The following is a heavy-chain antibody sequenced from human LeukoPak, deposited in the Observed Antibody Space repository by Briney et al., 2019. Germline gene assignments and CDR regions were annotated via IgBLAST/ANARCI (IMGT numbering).Heavy chain of an antibody. J-gene: IGHJ4*02. Sequence: PSETLSLTCTVSGGSISSSSYYWGWIRQPPGKGLEWFGSIYYSGSTYYNPSLKSRVTISVDTSKNQFSLKLSSVTAADTAVYYCARVKSSSSWYYFDYWGQGTLVTVSS. D-gene: IGHD6-13*01. V-gene: IGHV4-39*07. CDR2: IYYSGST. CDR3: ARVKSSSSWYYFDY. CDR1: GGSISSSSYY.